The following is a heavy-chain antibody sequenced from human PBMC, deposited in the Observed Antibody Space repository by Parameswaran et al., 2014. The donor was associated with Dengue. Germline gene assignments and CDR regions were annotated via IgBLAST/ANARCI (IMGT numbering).Heavy chain of an antibody. Sequence: SETLSLTCAVYGGSFSGYYWSWIRQPPGKGLEWIGEINHSGSTNYNPSLKSRVTISVDTSKNQFSLKLSSVTAADTAVYYCARRKGSSTSCYNNCNLRFDPWGQGTLVTVSS. J-gene: IGHJ5*02. CDR2: INHSGST. D-gene: IGHD2-2*01. V-gene: IGHV4-34*01. CDR3: ARRKGSSTSCYNNCNLRFDP. CDR1: GGSFSGYY.